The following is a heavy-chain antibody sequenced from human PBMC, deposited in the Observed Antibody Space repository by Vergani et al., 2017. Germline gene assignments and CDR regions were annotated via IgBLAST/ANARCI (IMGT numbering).Heavy chain of an antibody. J-gene: IGHJ3*02. D-gene: IGHD3-10*01. Sequence: QVQLQESGPGLVKPSETVSLTCTVSGGSISSYYWSWIRQPPGKGLEWIGYIYYSGSTNYNPSLKSRVTISVDTSKNQFSLKLSSVTAADTAVYYCARGSGSGYGAFDIWGQGTMVTVSS. CDR3: ARGSGSGYGAFDI. V-gene: IGHV4-59*01. CDR1: GGSISSYY. CDR2: IYYSGST.